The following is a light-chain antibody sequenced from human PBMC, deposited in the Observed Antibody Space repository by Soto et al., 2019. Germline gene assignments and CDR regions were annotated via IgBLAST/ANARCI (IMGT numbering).Light chain of an antibody. CDR1: QSISSW. Sequence: DIQMTQSPSTLSASVGDRVTITCRASQSISSWLAWYQQKPGKAPKLQIYDASSLESGVPSRFSGSGSGTEFTLTISSLQPDDFATYYCQQYNSYSWTFGQGTKV. J-gene: IGKJ1*01. CDR3: QQYNSYSWT. CDR2: DAS. V-gene: IGKV1-5*01.